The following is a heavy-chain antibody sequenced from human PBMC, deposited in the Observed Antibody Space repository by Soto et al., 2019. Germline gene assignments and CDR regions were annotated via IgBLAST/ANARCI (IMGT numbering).Heavy chain of an antibody. V-gene: IGHV1-3*01. CDR2: INAGNGNT. CDR1: GYTFTNYA. CDR3: AGRWFSNWFDP. J-gene: IGHJ5*02. Sequence: ASVKVSCKASGYTFTNYAMHWVRQAPGQRLEWMGWINAGNGNTKYSQKFQGRVTITRDTSASTAYMELSSLRSEDTAVYYCAGRWFSNWFDPWGQGTLVTVSS. D-gene: IGHD2-15*01.